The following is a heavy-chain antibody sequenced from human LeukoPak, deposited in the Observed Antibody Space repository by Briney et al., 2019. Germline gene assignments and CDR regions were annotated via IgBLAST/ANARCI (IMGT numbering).Heavy chain of an antibody. Sequence: SETLSLTCTVSGGSISSSSYYWGWIRQPPGKGLEWIGSIYYSGSTYYNPSLKSRVTISVDTSKNQFSLKLSSVTAADTAVYYCARRYYDFWSGYSPQDAFGIWGQGTMVTVSS. J-gene: IGHJ3*02. D-gene: IGHD3-3*01. CDR2: IYYSGST. V-gene: IGHV4-39*01. CDR3: ARRYYDFWSGYSPQDAFGI. CDR1: GGSISSSSYY.